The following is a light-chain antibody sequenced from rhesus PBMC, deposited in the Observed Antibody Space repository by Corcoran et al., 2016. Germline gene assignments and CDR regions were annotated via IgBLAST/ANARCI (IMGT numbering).Light chain of an antibody. Sequence: DIQMTQSPSSLSASVGDRVTITCRASQGISDYLNWYKQNPGKAPNRMIYDASSLESGVPSRFSGCGSGTDFTLTISSLRPDDFAAYYCLQGYSTPFTFGPGTKLDI. CDR3: LQGYSTPFT. CDR2: DAS. CDR1: QGISDY. V-gene: IGKV1-36*02. J-gene: IGKJ3*01.